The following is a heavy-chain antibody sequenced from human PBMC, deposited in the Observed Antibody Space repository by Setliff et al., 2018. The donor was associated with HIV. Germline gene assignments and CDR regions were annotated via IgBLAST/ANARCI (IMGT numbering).Heavy chain of an antibody. Sequence: SETLSLTCAVSGYSISSGYYWGWIRQPPGKGLEWIGYIPPTGNTNYNPSLKSRVTISTDTSKNQFSLNVRSVTAADTAVYFCAKSSPSIGYISDHWGQGTLVTVSS. CDR3: AKSSPSIGYISDH. CDR2: IPPTGNT. J-gene: IGHJ4*02. CDR1: GYSISSGYY. D-gene: IGHD5-12*01. V-gene: IGHV4-38-2*01.